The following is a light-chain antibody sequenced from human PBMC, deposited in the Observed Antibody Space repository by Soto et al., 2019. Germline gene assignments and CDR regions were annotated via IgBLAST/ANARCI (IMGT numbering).Light chain of an antibody. V-gene: IGKV1-5*02. Sequence: DSQMTQSPSTLSASVGDRVTIICRASQRISSWLAWYQQKPGKAPKLLIYDASSLESGVPSRFSGRGSGTEFTLTISSLQPDDFATYYCQQYNSYSPTFGQGHKVDMK. CDR2: DAS. J-gene: IGKJ1*01. CDR1: QRISSW. CDR3: QQYNSYSPT.